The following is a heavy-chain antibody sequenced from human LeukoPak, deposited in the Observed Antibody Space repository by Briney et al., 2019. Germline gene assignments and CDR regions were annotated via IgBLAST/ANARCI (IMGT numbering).Heavy chain of an antibody. CDR2: IWYDGSNK. J-gene: IGHJ2*01. Sequence: RGSLRLSCAASGFTFSSYGMHWVRQAPGKGLEWVAVIWYDGSNKYYADSVKGRFTISRDNSKNTLYLQMNSLRAEDTAVYYCARDQVGATTDWYFDLWGRGTLVTVSS. CDR1: GFTFSSYG. D-gene: IGHD1-26*01. CDR3: ARDQVGATTDWYFDL. V-gene: IGHV3-33*01.